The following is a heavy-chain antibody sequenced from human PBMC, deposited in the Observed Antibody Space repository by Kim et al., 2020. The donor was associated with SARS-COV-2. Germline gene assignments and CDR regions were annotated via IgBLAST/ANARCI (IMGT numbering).Heavy chain of an antibody. Sequence: SVKVSCKASGGTFSSYAISWVRQAPGQGLEWMGGIIPIFGTANYAQKFQGRVTITADKSTSTAYMELSSLRSEDTAVYYCATYLYDSSGHYGMDVWGQGTTVTVSS. CDR2: IIPIFGTA. V-gene: IGHV1-69*06. CDR1: GGTFSSYA. J-gene: IGHJ6*02. D-gene: IGHD3-22*01. CDR3: ATYLYDSSGHYGMDV.